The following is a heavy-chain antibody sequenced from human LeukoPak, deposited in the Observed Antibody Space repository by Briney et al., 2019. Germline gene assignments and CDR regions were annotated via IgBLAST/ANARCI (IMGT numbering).Heavy chain of an antibody. J-gene: IGHJ2*01. V-gene: IGHV3-30*18. D-gene: IGHD2-2*01. Sequence: PGRSLRLSCAASGFTFSSYGMHWVRQAPGKGLEWVAVISYDGSNKYYADSVKGRFTISRDNSKNTLYLQMNSLRAEDTAVYYCAKVGPEGGYALWYFDLWGRGTLVTVSS. CDR3: AKVGPEGGYALWYFDL. CDR1: GFTFSSYG. CDR2: ISYDGSNK.